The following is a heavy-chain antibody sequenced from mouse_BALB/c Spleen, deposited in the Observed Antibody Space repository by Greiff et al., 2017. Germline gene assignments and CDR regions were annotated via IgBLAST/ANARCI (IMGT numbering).Heavy chain of an antibody. CDR1: GFTFSSYT. J-gene: IGHJ4*01. V-gene: IGHV5-6-4*01. CDR3: TRDEGGMDY. CDR2: ISSGGSYT. Sequence: EVQRVESGGGLVKPGGSLKLSCAASGFTFSSYTMSWVRQTPEKRLEWVATISSGGSYTYYPDSVKGRFTISRDNAKNTLYLQMSSLKSEDTAMYYCTRDEGGMDYWGQGTSVAVSS.